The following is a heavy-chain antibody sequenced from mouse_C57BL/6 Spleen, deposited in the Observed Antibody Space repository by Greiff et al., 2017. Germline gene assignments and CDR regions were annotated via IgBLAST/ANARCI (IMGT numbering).Heavy chain of an antibody. V-gene: IGHV1-64*01. Sequence: QVQLQQSGAELVKPGASVKLSCKASGYTFTSYWMHWVKQRPGQGLEWIGMIHPNSGSTNYNEKFKSKATLTVDKSSSTAYMQLSSLTSEDSAVYYCARAPIDYGSSYGLWYFDVWGTGTTVTVSS. CDR1: GYTFTSYW. J-gene: IGHJ1*03. CDR3: ARAPIDYGSSYGLWYFDV. D-gene: IGHD1-1*01. CDR2: IHPNSGST.